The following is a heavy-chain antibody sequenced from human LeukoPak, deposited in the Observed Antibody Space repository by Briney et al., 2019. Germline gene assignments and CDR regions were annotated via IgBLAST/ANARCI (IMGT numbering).Heavy chain of an antibody. CDR3: ARDNIWAFDI. V-gene: IGHV3-69-1*01. J-gene: IGHJ3*02. CDR2: IRSDGTI. D-gene: IGHD2/OR15-2a*01. CDR1: GFTSFNFP. Sequence: PGGSLRLSCEASGFTSFNFPMNWVRKAPGKGLEWVSHIRSDGTITYADSVKGRFTISRDDAKTSVYLQPNSLRDEDTAIYYCARDNIWAFDIWGQGTMVTVSS.